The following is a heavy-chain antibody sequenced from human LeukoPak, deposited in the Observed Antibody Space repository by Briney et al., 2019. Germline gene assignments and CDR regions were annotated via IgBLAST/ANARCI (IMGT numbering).Heavy chain of an antibody. CDR2: IYHSGST. CDR3: ARDGRAGTTFYYYYMDV. J-gene: IGHJ6*03. CDR1: GYSLTSGYY. V-gene: IGHV4-38-2*02. D-gene: IGHD1-7*01. Sequence: SETLSLTCAVSGYSLTSGYYWGWVRQPPGKGLEWIGSIYHSGSTYYNPSLRSRVTISVDTSKNQFSLKLNSVTAADTAVYYCARDGRAGTTFYYYYMDVWGKGTTVTVSS.